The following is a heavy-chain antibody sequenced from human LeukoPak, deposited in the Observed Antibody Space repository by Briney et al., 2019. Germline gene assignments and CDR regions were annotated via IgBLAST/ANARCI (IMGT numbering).Heavy chain of an antibody. Sequence: PSQTLSLTCTVSGGSISSGGYYWSRIRQHPGKGLEWIGYIYYSGSTYYNPSLKSRVTISVDTSKNQFSLKLSSVTAADTAVYYCASLVGPSPSFDYWGQGTLVTVSS. CDR3: ASLVGPSPSFDY. V-gene: IGHV4-31*03. CDR2: IYYSGST. CDR1: GGSISSGGYY. D-gene: IGHD2-2*01. J-gene: IGHJ4*02.